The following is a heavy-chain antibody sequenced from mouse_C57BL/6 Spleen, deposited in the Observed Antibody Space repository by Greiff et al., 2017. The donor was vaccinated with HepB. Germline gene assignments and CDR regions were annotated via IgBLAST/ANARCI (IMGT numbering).Heavy chain of an antibody. Sequence: EVQVVESGGGLVKPGGSLKLSCAASGFTFSDYGMHWVRQAPEKGLEWVAYISSGSSTIYYADTVKGRFTISRDNAKNTLFLQMTSLRSEDTAMYYCARGYYDYGAWFAYWGQGTLVTVSA. J-gene: IGHJ3*01. CDR1: GFTFSDYG. CDR2: ISSGSSTI. CDR3: ARGYYDYGAWFAY. V-gene: IGHV5-17*01. D-gene: IGHD2-4*01.